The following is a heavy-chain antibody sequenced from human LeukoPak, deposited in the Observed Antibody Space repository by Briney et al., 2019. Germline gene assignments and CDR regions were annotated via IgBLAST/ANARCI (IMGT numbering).Heavy chain of an antibody. V-gene: IGHV1-2*06. Sequence: VASVKVSCKASGYTSTGYYMHWVRQAPGQGLVWMGRINPNSGGSNYAQKFQGRVTMTRDTSISTAYMELSRLRSDNTAVYYCARVGDVVVVAATDDAFDIWGQGTMVTVSS. CDR2: INPNSGGS. D-gene: IGHD2-15*01. CDR3: ARVGDVVVVAATDDAFDI. CDR1: GYTSTGYY. J-gene: IGHJ3*02.